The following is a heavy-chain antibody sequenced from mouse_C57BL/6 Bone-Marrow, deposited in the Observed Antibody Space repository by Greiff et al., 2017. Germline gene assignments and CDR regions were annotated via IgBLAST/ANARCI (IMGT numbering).Heavy chain of an antibody. D-gene: IGHD1-1*01. Sequence: VQLQQSGAELARPGASVKLSCKASGYTFTSYGISWVKQRTGQGLEWIGEIYPRSGNTYYNEKFKGKATLTADKSSSTAYMELRSLTSEDSAVYFWARHYYGSSTWFAYWGQGTLVTVSA. V-gene: IGHV1-81*01. J-gene: IGHJ3*01. CDR3: ARHYYGSSTWFAY. CDR2: IYPRSGNT. CDR1: GYTFTSYG.